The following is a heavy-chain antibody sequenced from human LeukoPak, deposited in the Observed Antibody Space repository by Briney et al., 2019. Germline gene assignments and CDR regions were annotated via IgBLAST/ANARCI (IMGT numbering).Heavy chain of an antibody. V-gene: IGHV3-30-3*01. CDR3: ARPGAYDFWSGYYVY. CDR2: ISYDGSNK. D-gene: IGHD3-3*01. J-gene: IGHJ4*02. CDR1: GFTFSSYA. Sequence: SCKASGFTFSSYAMHWVRQAPGKGLEWVAVISYDGSNKYYADSVKGRFTISRDNSKNTLYLQMNSLRAEDTAVYYCARPGAYDFWSGYYVYWGQGTLVTVSS.